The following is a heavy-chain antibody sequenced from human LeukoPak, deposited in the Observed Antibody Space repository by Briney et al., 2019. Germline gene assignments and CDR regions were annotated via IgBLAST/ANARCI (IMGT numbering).Heavy chain of an antibody. CDR3: ASVGEDAFAI. CDR1: GYAFTGYY. V-gene: IGHV3-30*01. D-gene: IGHD3-16*01. Sequence: SCKASGYAFTGYYMHWIRQAPGKGLEWVAVISYDGSNKYYADSVKGRFTISRDNSKNTLYLQMNSLRAEDTAVYYCASVGEDAFAIWGQRTMVTVSS. CDR2: ISYDGSNK. J-gene: IGHJ3*02.